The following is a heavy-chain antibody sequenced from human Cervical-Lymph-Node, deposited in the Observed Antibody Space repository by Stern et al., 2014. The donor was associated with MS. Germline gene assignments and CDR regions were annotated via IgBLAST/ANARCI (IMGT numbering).Heavy chain of an antibody. J-gene: IGHJ5*02. Sequence: QVTLKESGPTLVKPTQTLTLTCTFSGFSLSTSGVGVGWIRQPPGKALEWPVDIFWDDDKRYSPSLKSRLSITKDTSKNQVVLTMTNMDPVDTATYYCAHGYCSGDSCSVDWFDPWGQGTLVTVSS. D-gene: IGHD2-15*01. CDR3: AHGYCSGDSCSVDWFDP. CDR2: IFWDDDK. CDR1: GFSLSTSGVG. V-gene: IGHV2-5*02.